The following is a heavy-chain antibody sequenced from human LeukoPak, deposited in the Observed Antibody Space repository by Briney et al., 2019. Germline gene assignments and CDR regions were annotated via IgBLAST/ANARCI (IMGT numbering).Heavy chain of an antibody. CDR3: AKDPVDVWGSYRYTGYFDY. CDR2: IRYDGSNK. J-gene: IGHJ4*02. Sequence: GGSLRLSCAASGFTFSSYGMHWVRQAPGKGLEWVAFIRYDGSNKYYADSVKGRFTISRDNSKNTLYLQMNSLRAEDTAVYYCAKDPVDVWGSYRYTGYFDYWGQGTLVTVSS. V-gene: IGHV3-30*02. CDR1: GFTFSSYG. D-gene: IGHD3-16*02.